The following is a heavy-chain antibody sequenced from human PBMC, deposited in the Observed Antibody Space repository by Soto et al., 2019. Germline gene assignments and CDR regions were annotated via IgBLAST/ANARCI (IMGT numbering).Heavy chain of an antibody. V-gene: IGHV1-69*01. D-gene: IGHD3-22*01. CDR1: GGTFSSYA. J-gene: IGHJ4*02. CDR3: AGEYYYDSSGYYVPYDY. CDR2: IIPIFGTA. Sequence: QVQLVQSGAEVKKPGSSVKVSCKASGGTFSSYAISWVRQAPGQGLEWMGGIIPIFGTANYAQKFQGRVTITADESTSTAYRELSSLRSEDTAVYYCAGEYYYDSSGYYVPYDYWGQGTLVTVSS.